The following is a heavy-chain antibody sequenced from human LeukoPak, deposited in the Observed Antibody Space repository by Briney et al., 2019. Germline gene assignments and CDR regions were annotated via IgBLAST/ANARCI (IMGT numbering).Heavy chain of an antibody. Sequence: GGSLRLSCAASGFTFSSYAMSWVRQAPGKGLEWVSAISGSGGSTYYADSVKGRFTISRDNSKNTLYLQMNSLRAEDTAAYYCAKAPLTTVTTIWFDPWGQGTLVTVSS. V-gene: IGHV3-23*01. CDR2: ISGSGGST. J-gene: IGHJ5*02. D-gene: IGHD4-11*01. CDR3: AKAPLTTVTTIWFDP. CDR1: GFTFSSYA.